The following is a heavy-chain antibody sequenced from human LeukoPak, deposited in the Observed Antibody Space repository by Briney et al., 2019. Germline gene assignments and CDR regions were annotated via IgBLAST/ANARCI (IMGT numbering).Heavy chain of an antibody. CDR3: AKSGGGYSSGWFY. J-gene: IGHJ4*02. CDR1: GFTVSSND. V-gene: IGHV3-53*05. CDR2: IYSGGST. Sequence: GGSLRLSCAASGFTVSSNDMSWVRQAPGKGLQWVSVIYSGGSTYYADSVKGRFTISRDNSKNTLYLQMNSLRAEDTAVYYCAKSGGGYSSGWFYWGQGTLVTVSS. D-gene: IGHD6-19*01.